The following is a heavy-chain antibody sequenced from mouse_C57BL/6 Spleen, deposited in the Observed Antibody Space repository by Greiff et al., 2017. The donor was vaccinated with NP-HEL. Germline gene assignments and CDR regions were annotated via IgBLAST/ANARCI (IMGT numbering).Heavy chain of an antibody. Sequence: EVQVVESGGDLVKPGGSLKLSCAASGFTFSSYGMSWVRQTPDKRLEWVATISSGGSYTYYPDSVKGRFTISRDNAKNTLYLQMSSLKSEDTAMYYCARQGDYDDYAMVYWGQGTSVTVSS. CDR3: ARQGDYDDYAMVY. J-gene: IGHJ4*01. D-gene: IGHD2-4*01. V-gene: IGHV5-6*01. CDR2: ISSGGSYT. CDR1: GFTFSSYG.